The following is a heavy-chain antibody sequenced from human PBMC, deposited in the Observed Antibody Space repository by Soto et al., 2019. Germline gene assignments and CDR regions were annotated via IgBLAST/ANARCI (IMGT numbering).Heavy chain of an antibody. CDR3: AKVAGYCSSTTCSRDYYHYYGMAV. Sequence: SLGLSCAASGFTFSSYGMHWVRQAPGKGLEWVAVISYDGGNRYYGDSVKGRFTISRDNPKNTLYLQMNSLRPEDTAVYYCAKVAGYCSSTTCSRDYYHYYGMAVWGQGTTVTVSS. CDR1: GFTFSSYG. D-gene: IGHD2-2*01. CDR2: ISYDGGNR. V-gene: IGHV3-30*18. J-gene: IGHJ6*02.